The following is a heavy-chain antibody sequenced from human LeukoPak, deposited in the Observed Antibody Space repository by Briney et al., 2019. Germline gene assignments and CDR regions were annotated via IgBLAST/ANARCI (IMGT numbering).Heavy chain of an antibody. J-gene: IGHJ6*02. D-gene: IGHD1-26*01. CDR2: IYSGGST. Sequence: PGGSLRLSCAASGFTVSSNYMSWVRQAPGKGLEWVSVIYSGGSTYYADSVKGRFTISRDNSKNTVYLQMNSLRAEDTAVYYCARVSLRGSYYYYGMDVWGQGTTVTVSS. CDR1: GFTVSSNY. CDR3: ARVSLRGSYYYYGMDV. V-gene: IGHV3-53*01.